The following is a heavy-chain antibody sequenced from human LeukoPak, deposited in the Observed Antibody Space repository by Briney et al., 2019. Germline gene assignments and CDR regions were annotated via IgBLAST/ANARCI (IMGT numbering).Heavy chain of an antibody. CDR2: IIPILGIA. D-gene: IGHD1-26*01. J-gene: IGHJ4*02. CDR3: ARDSNWELLFDY. CDR1: GGTFSSYA. V-gene: IGHV1-69*04. Sequence: ASVKVSCKASGGTFSSYAISWVRQAPGQGLEWMGRIIPILGIANYAQKFQGRVTITADKSTSTAYMELSSLRSEDTAVYYCARDSNWELLFDYWGQGTLVTVSS.